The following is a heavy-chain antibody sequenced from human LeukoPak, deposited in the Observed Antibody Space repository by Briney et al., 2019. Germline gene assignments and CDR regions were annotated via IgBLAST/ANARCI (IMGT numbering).Heavy chain of an antibody. CDR3: AKCVEWLFPALFDY. V-gene: IGHV3-23*01. J-gene: IGHJ4*02. D-gene: IGHD3-3*01. CDR1: GFTFSNYA. CDR2: ISGSGGST. Sequence: GGSLRLSCAASGFTFSNYAMSWVRQAPGKGLEWVSTISGSGGSTYYADSVKGQFTISRDNSKNTLYLQMNSQRAEDTAVYYCAKCVEWLFPALFDYWGQGTLVTVSS.